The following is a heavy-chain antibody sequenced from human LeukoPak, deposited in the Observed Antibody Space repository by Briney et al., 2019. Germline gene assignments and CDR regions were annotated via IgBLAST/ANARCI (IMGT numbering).Heavy chain of an antibody. D-gene: IGHD6-19*01. CDR3: ARVTSYSSGWYYFDN. J-gene: IGHJ4*02. CDR1: GFTFSSYG. Sequence: GGSLRLSCAASGFTFSSYGMHWVRQAPGKGLEWVAVIWYDGSNKYYADSVKGRFTISRDNSKDTLYLQMNSLRAEDTAVYYCARVTSYSSGWYYFDNWGQGTLVTVSS. V-gene: IGHV3-33*01. CDR2: IWYDGSNK.